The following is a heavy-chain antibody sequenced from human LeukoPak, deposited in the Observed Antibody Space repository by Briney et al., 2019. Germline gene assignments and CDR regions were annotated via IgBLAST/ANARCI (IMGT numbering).Heavy chain of an antibody. D-gene: IGHD3-22*01. CDR3: AKDLEYYDSSGLLDY. CDR2: ISWNSGSI. V-gene: IGHV3-9*01. Sequence: GRSLRLSCAASGFTFDDYAMHWVRHAPGKGLEWVSGISWNSGSIGYADSVKGRFTISRDNAKNSLCLQMNSLRAEDTALYYCAKDLEYYDSSGLLDYWGQGTLVTVSS. CDR1: GFTFDDYA. J-gene: IGHJ4*02.